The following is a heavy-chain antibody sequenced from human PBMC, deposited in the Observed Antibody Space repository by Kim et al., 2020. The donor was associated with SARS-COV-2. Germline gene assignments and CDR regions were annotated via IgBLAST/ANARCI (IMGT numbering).Heavy chain of an antibody. CDR2: ISSSSSYI. J-gene: IGHJ4*02. D-gene: IGHD3-10*01. CDR1: GFTFSSYS. V-gene: IGHV3-21*01. CDR3: ARGTGDELLWFGELGY. Sequence: GGSLRLSCAASGFTFSSYSMNWVRQAPGKGLEWVSSISSSSSYIYYADSVKGRFTISRDNAKNSLYLQMNSLRAEDTAVYYCARGTGDELLWFGELGYWGQGTLVTVSS.